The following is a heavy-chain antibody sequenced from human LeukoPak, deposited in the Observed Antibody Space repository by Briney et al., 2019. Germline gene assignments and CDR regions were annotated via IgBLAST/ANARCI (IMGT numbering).Heavy chain of an antibody. CDR3: AKDGSSGYYLTGNWFDP. V-gene: IGHV3-23*01. J-gene: IGHJ5*02. Sequence: PGGSLRLSCAASGFTFSNYGMNWSARLQGRGWSGSQLKGRFTISRDNSKNTLYLQMNSLRAEDTAVYYCAKDGSSGYYLTGNWFDPWGQGTLVTVSS. D-gene: IGHD3-22*01. CDR1: GFTFSNYG.